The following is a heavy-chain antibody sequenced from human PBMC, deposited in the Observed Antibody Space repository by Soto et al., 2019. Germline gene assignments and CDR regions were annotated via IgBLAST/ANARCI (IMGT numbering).Heavy chain of an antibody. Sequence: GGSLRLSCASSVFTFSSYAMHCVRHSPGKWLEWVAVISYDGSNKYYADSVKGRFTISRDNSKNTLYLQMNSLRAEDTAVYYCARITTCGGDCYPPGVLFGFGVWG. CDR1: VFTFSSYA. J-gene: IGHJ3*01. CDR2: ISYDGSNK. D-gene: IGHD2-21*02. CDR3: ARITTCGGDCYPPGVLFGFGV. V-gene: IGHV3-30-3*01.